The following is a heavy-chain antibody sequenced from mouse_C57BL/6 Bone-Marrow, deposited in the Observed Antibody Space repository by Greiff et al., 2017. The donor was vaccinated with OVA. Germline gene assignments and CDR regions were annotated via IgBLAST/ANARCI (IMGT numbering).Heavy chain of an antibody. CDR3: ASSNWDYFDY. CDR1: GYTFPSYW. Sequence: VQLQQPGAELVRPGTSVKLSCKASGYTFPSYWMHWVKQRPGQGLEWIGVIDPSDSYTNYNQKFKGKATLTVDTSSSTAYMQLSSLTSEDSAVYYCASSNWDYFDYWGQGTTLTVSS. V-gene: IGHV1-59*01. J-gene: IGHJ2*01. D-gene: IGHD4-1*01. CDR2: IDPSDSYT.